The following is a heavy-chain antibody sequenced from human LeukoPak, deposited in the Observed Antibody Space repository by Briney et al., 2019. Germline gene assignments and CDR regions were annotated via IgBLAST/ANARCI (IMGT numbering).Heavy chain of an antibody. CDR1: GYTFTGYY. V-gene: IGHV1-46*01. CDR3: ARSRLWSPRDAFDI. D-gene: IGHD3-16*01. J-gene: IGHJ3*02. Sequence: ASVKVSCKASGYTFTGYYIHWVRQAPGQGLEWMGMINPSGGSTTYAQKFQGRVTMTRDMSTNTVYMELSSLRSEDTAVYYCARSRLWSPRDAFDIWGQGTMVTVSS. CDR2: INPSGGST.